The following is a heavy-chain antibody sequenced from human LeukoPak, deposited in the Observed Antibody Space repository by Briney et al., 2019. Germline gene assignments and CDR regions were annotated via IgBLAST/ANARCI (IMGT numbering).Heavy chain of an antibody. CDR2: INPNSGGT. V-gene: IGHV1-2*02. Sequence: ASVKVSCKASGYTFTGYYMHWVRQAPGQGLEWMGWINPNSGGTSYAQKFQGRVTMTRDTSISTAYMELSRLRSDATAVYYCARVGETGENAFDIWGQGTMVTVSS. CDR1: GYTFTGYY. D-gene: IGHD7-27*01. J-gene: IGHJ3*02. CDR3: ARVGETGENAFDI.